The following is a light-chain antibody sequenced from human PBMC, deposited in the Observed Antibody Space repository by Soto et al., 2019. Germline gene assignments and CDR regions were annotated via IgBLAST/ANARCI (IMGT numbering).Light chain of an antibody. Sequence: DIQMTQSPSTLSASVGDRVTISCRASQSVNTWLAWFQQKPGKAPKLLINKASRLESGGTSRFSGSGYGTEFTLTISGLQPEDSATYYCQQYKDYPYTFGRGTKLEIK. J-gene: IGKJ2*01. V-gene: IGKV1-5*03. CDR3: QQYKDYPYT. CDR1: QSVNTW. CDR2: KAS.